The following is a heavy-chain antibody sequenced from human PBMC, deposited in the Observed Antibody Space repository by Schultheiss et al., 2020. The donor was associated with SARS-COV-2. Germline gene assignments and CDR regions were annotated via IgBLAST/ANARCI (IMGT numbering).Heavy chain of an antibody. CDR3: ARGRDTAMDEINWFDP. D-gene: IGHD5-18*01. V-gene: IGHV4-59*01. Sequence: SETLSLTCTVSGGSISSYYWSWIRQHPGKGLEWIGYIYYSGSTYYNPSLKSRVTISVDTSKNQFSLKLSSVTAADTAVYYCARGRDTAMDEINWFDPWGQGTLVTVSS. CDR1: GGSISSYY. CDR2: IYYSGST. J-gene: IGHJ5*02.